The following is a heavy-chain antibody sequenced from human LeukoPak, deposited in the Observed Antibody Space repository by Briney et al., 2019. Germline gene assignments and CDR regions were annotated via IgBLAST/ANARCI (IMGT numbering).Heavy chain of an antibody. CDR2: INQDGNEK. V-gene: IGHV3-7*01. CDR1: GFTFSSYW. CDR3: ARSYLQMVSAS. J-gene: IGHJ5*02. D-gene: IGHD3-10*01. Sequence: GGSLRLSCAASGFTFSSYWMSWVRQVPGKGPEWVANINQDGNEKYYVDSVKGRFTISRDNAKNSLYLQMNSLRVEDTAVYYCARSYLQMVSASWGQGTLVTVSS.